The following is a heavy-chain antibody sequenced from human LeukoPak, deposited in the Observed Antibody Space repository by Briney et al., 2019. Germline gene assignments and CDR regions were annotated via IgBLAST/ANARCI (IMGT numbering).Heavy chain of an antibody. CDR2: IFHSGDT. D-gene: IGHD1-26*01. V-gene: IGHV4-59*11. CDR3: ARGSGSPRFDP. CDR1: GASIRSHF. J-gene: IGHJ5*02. Sequence: PSETLSLTCNVSGASIRSHFWSWLRQSPGKRLEYIGQIFHSGDTDYNPSLTNRATISLDTPKNQISLNLRSVTAADTAMYYCARGSGSPRFDPWGQGTLVTVSS.